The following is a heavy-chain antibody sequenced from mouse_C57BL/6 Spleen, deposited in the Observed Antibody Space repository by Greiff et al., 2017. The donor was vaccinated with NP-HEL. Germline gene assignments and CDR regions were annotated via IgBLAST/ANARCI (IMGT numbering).Heavy chain of an antibody. D-gene: IGHD1-1*01. CDR2: IYPGSGST. CDR3: AREKITTVYYFDY. J-gene: IGHJ2*01. CDR1: GYTFTSYW. V-gene: IGHV1-55*01. Sequence: QVQLQQPGAELVKPGASVKMSCKASGYTFTSYWITWVKQRPGQGLEWIGDIYPGSGSTNYNEKFMSKATLTVDTSSSTAYMQLSSLTSEDSAVYYCAREKITTVYYFDYWGQGTTLTVSS.